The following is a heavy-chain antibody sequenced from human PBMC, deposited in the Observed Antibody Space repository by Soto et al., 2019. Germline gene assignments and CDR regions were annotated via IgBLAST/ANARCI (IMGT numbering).Heavy chain of an antibody. CDR1: GGPISSGGYY. CDR2: IYYSGST. D-gene: IGHD1-26*01. Sequence: SETLSLTCTVSGGPISSGGYYWSWIRQHPGKGLEWIGYIYYSGSTYYNPSLKGRVTISVDTSKNQFSLKLSSVTAADTAVYYCARVEVGAKDAFDIWGQGTMVTVSS. J-gene: IGHJ3*02. CDR3: ARVEVGAKDAFDI. V-gene: IGHV4-31*03.